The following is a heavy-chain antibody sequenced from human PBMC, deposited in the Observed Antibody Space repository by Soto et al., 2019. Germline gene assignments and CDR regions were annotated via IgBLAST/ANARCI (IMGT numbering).Heavy chain of an antibody. Sequence: SETLSLTCTVSGCSISIGDYYWSWIRQPPGKGLEWIGYIYYSGSTYYNPSLKSRVTISVDKSKNQFSLKLMSLSAADTAVYYCGRLEGLATISYYFDYWGQGALVTVSS. J-gene: IGHJ4*02. D-gene: IGHD6-19*01. V-gene: IGHV4-30-4*01. CDR2: IYYSGST. CDR1: GCSISIGDYY. CDR3: GRLEGLATISYYFDY.